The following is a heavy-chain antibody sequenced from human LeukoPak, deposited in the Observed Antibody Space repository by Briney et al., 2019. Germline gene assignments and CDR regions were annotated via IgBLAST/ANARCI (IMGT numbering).Heavy chain of an antibody. J-gene: IGHJ5*02. V-gene: IGHV1-69*01. CDR3: ARDYAGYYDSSGYYYH. D-gene: IGHD3-22*01. CDR1: GGTFSSYA. Sequence: SANVSCKASGGTFSSYAISWVRQAPGQGLEWMGGIIPIFGTANYAQKFQGRVTITADESTSTAYMELSSLRSEDTAVYYCARDYAGYYDSSGYYYHWGRGTLVTVSS. CDR2: IIPIFGTA.